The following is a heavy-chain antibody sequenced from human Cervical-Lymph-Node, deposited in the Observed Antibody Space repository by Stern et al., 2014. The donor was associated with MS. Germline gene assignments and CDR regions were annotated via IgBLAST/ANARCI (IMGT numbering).Heavy chain of an antibody. V-gene: IGHV1-18*01. J-gene: IGHJ4*02. CDR3: ARVPGKAATGIDY. Sequence: QVQLVESGAEVKKPGASVKVSCRTSGYSVPRYGITWVRQAPGQGLEWMGWVSAYNGNTNHAQKVQGRVTMSTDTSTSTDYTDLTSLNSDDTAVYYCARVPGKAATGIDYWGQGTLVTVSS. CDR1: GYSVPRYG. CDR2: VSAYNGNT. D-gene: IGHD6-13*01.